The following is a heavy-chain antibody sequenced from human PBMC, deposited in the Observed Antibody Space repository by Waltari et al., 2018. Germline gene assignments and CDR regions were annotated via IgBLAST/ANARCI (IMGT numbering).Heavy chain of an antibody. CDR3: TRDLYRGSDH. D-gene: IGHD3-10*01. CDR1: GFSFSASW. Sequence: EVQLVESGGGLVPPGVSLRLACSVSGFSFSASWMHWSRKSPGKGLEWVSRIDENGISITYVDSVQGRCTTSRDNAKNTLYLQMNSLRAEDSAVYYCTRDLYRGSDHWGRGTLVSVSS. J-gene: IGHJ4*02. V-gene: IGHV3-74*01. CDR2: IDENGISI.